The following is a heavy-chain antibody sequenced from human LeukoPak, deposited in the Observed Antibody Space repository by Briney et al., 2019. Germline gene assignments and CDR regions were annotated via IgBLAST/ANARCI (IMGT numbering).Heavy chain of an antibody. J-gene: IGHJ4*02. CDR3: AKIAETSGIYGQGYDY. D-gene: IGHD1-26*01. CDR2: ISSSSSYI. Sequence: GSLRLSCAASGFTFSSYSMNWVRQAPGKGLEWVSSISSSSSYIYYADSVKGRFTISRDNSKNTLYLQMNSLRAEDTAVYYCAKIAETSGIYGQGYDYWGQGTLVTVSS. V-gene: IGHV3-21*04. CDR1: GFTFSSYS.